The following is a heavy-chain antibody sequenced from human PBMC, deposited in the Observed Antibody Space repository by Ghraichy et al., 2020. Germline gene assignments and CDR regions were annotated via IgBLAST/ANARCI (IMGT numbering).Heavy chain of an antibody. CDR3: ARTGGTNYVDWYFDL. Sequence: SETLSLTCTVSSGSMSYYYWSWIRQPPGKGLEWIGYISYSGSATYNPSLKRPVTISVDTSKNQFSLKLSSVTAADTAGYYCARTGGTNYVDWYFDLWGRGTLVTVSS. V-gene: IGHV4-59*01. D-gene: IGHD1-26*01. CDR1: SGSMSYYY. CDR2: ISYSGSA. J-gene: IGHJ2*01.